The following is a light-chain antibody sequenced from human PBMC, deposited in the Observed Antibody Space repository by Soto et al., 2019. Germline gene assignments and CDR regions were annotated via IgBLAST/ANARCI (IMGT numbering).Light chain of an antibody. Sequence: EIVLTQSPGTLSLSLGERATLSCRASQSVSSSYLAWYQQKPGQAPRLLIYGASSRATGIPDRFSGSGSGTDFIPTISRLEPEDFAVYYCQHHGSSPYTFGQGTKLEIK. J-gene: IGKJ2*01. CDR1: QSVSSSY. CDR2: GAS. V-gene: IGKV3-20*01. CDR3: QHHGSSPYT.